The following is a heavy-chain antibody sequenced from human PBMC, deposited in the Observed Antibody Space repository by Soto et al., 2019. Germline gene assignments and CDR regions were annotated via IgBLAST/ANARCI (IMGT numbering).Heavy chain of an antibody. D-gene: IGHD1-26*01. Sequence: QVQLVQSGAEVKEPGSSVKVSCKASGGGNLRDYRTTWVRRAPGQGLEWMGGIIPKLGSANYAQKFQGRVTITAEESTNSVYMELRSLRSGDTGVYYCARGGGGYNFGAGYWGQGTPVTVSS. CDR3: ARGGGGYNFGAGY. J-gene: IGHJ4*02. CDR2: IIPKLGSA. CDR1: GGGNLRDYR. V-gene: IGHV1-69*01.